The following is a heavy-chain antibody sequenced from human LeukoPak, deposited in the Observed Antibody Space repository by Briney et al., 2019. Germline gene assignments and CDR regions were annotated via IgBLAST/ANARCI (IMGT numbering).Heavy chain of an antibody. CDR3: ARLGAAAGIDY. J-gene: IGHJ4*02. V-gene: IGHV4-4*02. D-gene: IGHD6-13*01. Sequence: SETLSLTCAVSGGSISSSNWWSWVRQPPGKGLEWIGEIYHSGSTYYNPSLKSRVTISVDTSKNQFSLKLSSVTAADTAVYYCARLGAAAGIDYWGQGTLVTVSS. CDR1: GGSISSSNW. CDR2: IYHSGST.